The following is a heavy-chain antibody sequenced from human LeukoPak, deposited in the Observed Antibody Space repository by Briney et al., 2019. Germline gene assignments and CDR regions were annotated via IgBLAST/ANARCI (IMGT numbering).Heavy chain of an antibody. Sequence: GGSLRLSCAASGFTFSSYAVSWVRQAPGKGLEYVSAISGNGGSTYYANSVKGRFTISRDNSKNTLYLQMGSLRAEDMAVYYCARWRHSSGYYYDDWGQGTLVTVSS. CDR1: GFTFSSYA. D-gene: IGHD3-22*01. CDR3: ARWRHSSGYYYDD. V-gene: IGHV3-64*01. J-gene: IGHJ4*02. CDR2: ISGNGGST.